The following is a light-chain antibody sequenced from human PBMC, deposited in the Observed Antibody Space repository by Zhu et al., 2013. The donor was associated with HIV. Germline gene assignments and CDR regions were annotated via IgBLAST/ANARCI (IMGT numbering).Light chain of an antibody. CDR2: EVS. J-gene: IGLJ2*01. V-gene: IGLV2-8*01. CDR3: NSYAGSNIVV. CDR1: SSDVGGYNY. Sequence: QSALTQPASVSGSPGQSITISCTGTSSDVGGYNYVSWYQQHPGKAPKLMIYEVSKRPSGVPDRFSGSKSGNTASLTVSGLQAEDEADYYCNSYAGSNIVVFGGGTKLTVL.